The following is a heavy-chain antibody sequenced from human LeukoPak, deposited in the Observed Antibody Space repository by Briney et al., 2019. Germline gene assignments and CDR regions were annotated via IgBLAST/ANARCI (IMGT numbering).Heavy chain of an antibody. Sequence: PGGSLRLSCAASGFTFSYYWMTWVRQAPGKGLEWVANIKKDGSGKYFVDSVKGRFTISRDNAKNSLYLQMNSLRAEDMAVYYCAAGLMVRGVKVGMDAWGQGTTVTVSS. CDR1: GFTFSYYW. CDR2: IKKDGSGK. V-gene: IGHV3-7*01. CDR3: AAGLMVRGVKVGMDA. D-gene: IGHD3-10*01. J-gene: IGHJ6*02.